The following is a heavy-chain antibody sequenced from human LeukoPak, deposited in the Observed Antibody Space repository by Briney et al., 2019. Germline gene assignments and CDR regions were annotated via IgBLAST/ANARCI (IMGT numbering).Heavy chain of an antibody. D-gene: IGHD1-26*01. V-gene: IGHV3-23*01. CDR3: TTENGGSYYDDAFDI. CDR1: GFTFSSYA. CDR2: ISGGDVNT. J-gene: IGHJ3*02. Sequence: GGSLRLSCVASGFTFSSYAMIWVRQAPGKGLEWVSSISGGDVNTYYADSVKGRFTISRDHSKNTLYLQMNSLKTEDTAVYYCTTENGGSYYDDAFDIWGQGTMVTVSS.